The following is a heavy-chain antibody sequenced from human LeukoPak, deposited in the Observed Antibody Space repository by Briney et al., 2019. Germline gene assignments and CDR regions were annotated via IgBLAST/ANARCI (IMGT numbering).Heavy chain of an antibody. CDR3: ARAPSWNQPFDY. V-gene: IGHV4-61*02. CDR1: GDSISSGDYY. D-gene: IGHD1-1*01. J-gene: IGHJ4*02. CDR2: ISSSGST. Sequence: SETLSLTCTVSGDSISSGDYYWSWIRQPAGKGLEWIGRISSSGSTNYNPSLKSRVTMSVDTSKNQFSLKLSSVTAADTAVYYCARAPSWNQPFDYWGQGTLVTVSS.